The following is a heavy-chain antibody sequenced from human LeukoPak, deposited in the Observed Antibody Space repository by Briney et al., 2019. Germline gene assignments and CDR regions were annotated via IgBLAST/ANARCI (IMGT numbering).Heavy chain of an antibody. V-gene: IGHV5-51*01. Sequence: GESLKISCKASGYSFTSYWIGWVRQMPGKGLGWMGIIDPSDSETRYTPSFQGQVTISVDKSITTADLQWNSLKASDTTMVYCTRQTAMGRSGDYWGQGTLVTVSS. CDR2: IDPSDSET. D-gene: IGHD5-18*01. J-gene: IGHJ4*02. CDR3: TRQTAMGRSGDY. CDR1: GYSFTSYW.